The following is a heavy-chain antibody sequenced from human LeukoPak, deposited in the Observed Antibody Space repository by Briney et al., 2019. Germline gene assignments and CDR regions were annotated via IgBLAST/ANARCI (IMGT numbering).Heavy chain of an antibody. Sequence: GGSLRLSCAASGFTFSSYAMHWVRQAPGKGLEYVSAISSNGGSTYYANSVKGRFTISRDNSENTLYLQMGSLRAEDMAVYYCAREPAARAYYFDYWGQGTLVTVSS. CDR3: AREPAARAYYFDY. CDR2: ISSNGGST. CDR1: GFTFSSYA. D-gene: IGHD2-2*01. J-gene: IGHJ4*02. V-gene: IGHV3-64*01.